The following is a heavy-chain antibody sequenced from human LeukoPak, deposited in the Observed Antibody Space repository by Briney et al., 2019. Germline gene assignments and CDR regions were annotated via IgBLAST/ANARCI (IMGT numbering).Heavy chain of an antibody. D-gene: IGHD2-21*02. CDR2: IASDGSHT. Sequence: PGRSLRLSCAPSGFTLSNYFIHWVRQAPGKGLEWVADIASDGSHTFYVESVKGRFTISRDNSKNTLYLQMNSLGPEDTAVYFCARERQDTVIHSGAFDIWGQGTMVTVSS. J-gene: IGHJ3*02. V-gene: IGHV3-30-3*01. CDR3: ARERQDTVIHSGAFDI. CDR1: GFTLSNYF.